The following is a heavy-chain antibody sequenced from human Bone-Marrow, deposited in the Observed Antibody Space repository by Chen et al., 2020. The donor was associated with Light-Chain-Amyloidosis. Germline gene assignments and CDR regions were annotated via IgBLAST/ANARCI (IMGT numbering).Heavy chain of an antibody. CDR2: IYPDDSDA. Sequence: EVQLEQSGPEVKKPGESLTISCKGSGYTFPNYWIGWVRQMPGKGLEWMRVIYPDDSDARYSPSFEGQVTISADKSITTAYLQWRSLKASDTAMYYCARRRDGYNFDYWGQGTLVTVSS. J-gene: IGHJ4*02. D-gene: IGHD5-12*01. CDR3: ARRRDGYNFDY. V-gene: IGHV5-51*01. CDR1: GYTFPNYW.